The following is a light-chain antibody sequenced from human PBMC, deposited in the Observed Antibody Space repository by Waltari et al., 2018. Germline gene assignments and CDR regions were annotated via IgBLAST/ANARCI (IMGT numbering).Light chain of an antibody. CDR2: DAS. Sequence: EIVLKQSPGTLSLSPGQRATLFCRAIQSVGRTLAWYQQKPGQAPRLLIYDASTRATGIPDRFSATGSGTDFSLTISRLEPEDFAVYYCQKYGRLPATFGRGTTVEIK. CDR1: QSVGRT. J-gene: IGKJ1*01. V-gene: IGKV3-20*01. CDR3: QKYGRLPAT.